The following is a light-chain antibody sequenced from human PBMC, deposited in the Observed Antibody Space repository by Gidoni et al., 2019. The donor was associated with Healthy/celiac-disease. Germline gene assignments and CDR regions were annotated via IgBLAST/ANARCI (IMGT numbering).Light chain of an antibody. V-gene: IGKV1D-8*01. CDR1: QCISSY. J-gene: IGKJ4*01. Sequence: VIWMTQSPSLLSASTVDRVTISCRMSQCISSYLAWYQQKPGKAPDLLIYAASTLKSGVPSRFSGSGSGTDFTLTISCLQSEDFATYYCQQYYSFPPTFGGGTKVEIK. CDR2: AAS. CDR3: QQYYSFPPT.